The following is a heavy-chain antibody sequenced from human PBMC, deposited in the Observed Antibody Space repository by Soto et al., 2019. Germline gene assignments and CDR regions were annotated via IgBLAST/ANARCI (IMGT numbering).Heavy chain of an antibody. V-gene: IGHV1-2*02. J-gene: IGHJ5*02. D-gene: IGHD3-22*01. CDR2: INPNSGGT. CDR1: GYTFTGYY. Sequence: GASVKVSCKASGYTFTGYYMHWVRQAPGQGLEWMGWINPNSGGTNYAQKFQGRVTMTRDTSISTAYMELSRLRSDDTAVYYCARDLHHYYDSSGYYENWFDPWGQGTLVTVSS. CDR3: ARDLHHYYDSSGYYENWFDP.